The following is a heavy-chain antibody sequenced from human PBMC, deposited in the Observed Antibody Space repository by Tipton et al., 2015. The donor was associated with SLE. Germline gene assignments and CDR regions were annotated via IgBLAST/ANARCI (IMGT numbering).Heavy chain of an antibody. CDR2: IYYSGST. J-gene: IGHJ6*03. V-gene: IGHV4-39*07. CDR3: ARIGGAGALYYYYMDV. Sequence: TLSLTCTVSGGSISVSSYYWGWIRQPPGKGLEWIGSIYYSGSTYYNPSLKSRVTISVDTSKNQFSLKMTSVTAADTAVYYCARIGGAGALYYYYMDVWGKGTTVTVSS. CDR1: GGSISVSSYY. D-gene: IGHD6-19*01.